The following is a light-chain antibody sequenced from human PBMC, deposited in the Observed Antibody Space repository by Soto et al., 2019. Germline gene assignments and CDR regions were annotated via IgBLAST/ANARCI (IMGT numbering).Light chain of an antibody. V-gene: IGKV1-39*01. CDR2: AAS. CDR3: QQSYSTPQT. CDR1: QSISSY. J-gene: IGKJ1*01. Sequence: DIQMTQSPSSLSASVGDRVTITCRASQSISSYLNWYQQKPGKAPKLLIYAASSLQGGVPSRFSGSGSGTDFTLTISSLQPEDFATYYCQQSYSTPQTCGQGTKVEIK.